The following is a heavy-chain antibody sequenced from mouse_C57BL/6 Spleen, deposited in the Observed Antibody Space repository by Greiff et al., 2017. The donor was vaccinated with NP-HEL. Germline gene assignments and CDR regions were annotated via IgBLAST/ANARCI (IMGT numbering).Heavy chain of an antibody. V-gene: IGHV5-17*01. D-gene: IGHD2-2*01. CDR3: ARKDYGYDWFAY. Sequence: EVNVVESGGGLVKPGGSLKLSCAASGFTFSDYGMHWVRQAPEKGLEWVAYISSGSSTIYYADTVKGRFTISRDNAKNTLFLQMTSLRSEDTAMYYCARKDYGYDWFAYWGQGTLVTVSA. CDR1: GFTFSDYG. CDR2: ISSGSSTI. J-gene: IGHJ3*01.